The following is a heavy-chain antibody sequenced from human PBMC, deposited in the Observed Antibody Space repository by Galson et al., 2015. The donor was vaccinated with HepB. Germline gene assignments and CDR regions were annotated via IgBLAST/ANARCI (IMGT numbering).Heavy chain of an antibody. J-gene: IGHJ4*02. CDR3: ARDGWIAAAGAFDY. D-gene: IGHD6-13*01. CDR1: GGSISSYY. CDR2: IYYSGST. V-gene: IGHV4-59*01. Sequence: LSLTCTVSGGSISSYYWSWIRQPPGKGLEWIGYIYYSGSTNYNPSLKSRVTISVDTSKNQFSLKLSSVTAADTAVYYCARDGWIAAAGAFDYWGQGTLVTVS.